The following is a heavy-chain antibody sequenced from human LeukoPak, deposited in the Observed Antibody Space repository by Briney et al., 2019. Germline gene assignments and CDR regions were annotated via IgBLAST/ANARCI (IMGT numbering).Heavy chain of an antibody. CDR3: ARGGITMVRGVPNNWFVP. D-gene: IGHD3-10*01. Sequence: SETLSLTCAVYGGSFSGYYWSWIRQPPGKGLEWIGEINHSGSTNYNPSLKSRVTISVDTSKNQFSLKLSSVTAADTAVYYCARGGITMVRGVPNNWFVPWGQGTLVTVSS. V-gene: IGHV4-34*01. CDR2: INHSGST. J-gene: IGHJ5*02. CDR1: GGSFSGYY.